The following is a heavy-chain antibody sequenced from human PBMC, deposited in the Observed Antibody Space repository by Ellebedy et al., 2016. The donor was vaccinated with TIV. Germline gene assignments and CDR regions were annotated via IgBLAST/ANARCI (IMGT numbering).Heavy chain of an antibody. CDR1: GFTFSSYN. CDR3: ARDEPYCSGGSCNRFDY. J-gene: IGHJ4*02. D-gene: IGHD2-15*01. Sequence: GESLKISCAASGFTFSSYNMNWVRQAPGKGLEWVSSISSSSSYIYYADSMKGRFTISRDNAKNSLYLQMNSLRAEDTAVYYCARDEPYCSGGSCNRFDYWGQGTLVTVSS. CDR2: ISSSSSYI. V-gene: IGHV3-21*01.